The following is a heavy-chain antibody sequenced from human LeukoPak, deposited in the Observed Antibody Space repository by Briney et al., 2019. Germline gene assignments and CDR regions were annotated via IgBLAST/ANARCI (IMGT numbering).Heavy chain of an antibody. CDR2: ISHDGRNI. CDR1: GLSLRNSD. Sequence: PGGSLRLSCAASGLSLRNSDIHWVRQAPGKGLEWMAVISHDGRNIFFGDSVKGRFTISRDNSKNTVYLQMNSLTTEDTAIYYCVQTGWELVSNLDYWGQGILVTVSS. CDR3: VQTGWELVSNLDY. V-gene: IGHV3-30*18. D-gene: IGHD1-7*01. J-gene: IGHJ4*02.